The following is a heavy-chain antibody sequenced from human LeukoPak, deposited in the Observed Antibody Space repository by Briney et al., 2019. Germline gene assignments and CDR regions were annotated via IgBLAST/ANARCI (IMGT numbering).Heavy chain of an antibody. CDR1: GFTFSMHG. CDR3: ARDRAWNYFDY. CDR2: ISNDGSRK. D-gene: IGHD3-3*01. V-gene: IGHV3-30*03. J-gene: IGHJ4*02. Sequence: GRSLRLSCAPSGFTFSMHGMHWVRQAPGKGMEWVAIISNDGSRKYYAHSVEGRFTISRDNSKNTLYLQMDSLRAEDTAVYYCARDRAWNYFDYWGQGTLVTVSS.